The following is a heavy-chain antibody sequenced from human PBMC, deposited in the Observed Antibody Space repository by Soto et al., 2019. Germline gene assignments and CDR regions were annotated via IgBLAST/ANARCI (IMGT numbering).Heavy chain of an antibody. D-gene: IGHD3-3*01. CDR2: IWYDGSNK. V-gene: IGHV3-33*01. J-gene: IGHJ6*02. CDR1: GFTFSSYG. CDR3: ARDSGYDFWSGYYRYYYGMDV. Sequence: PGGSLRLSCAASGFTFSSYGMHWVRQAPGKGLEWVAVIWYDGSNKYYADSVKGRFTISRDNSKNTLYLQMNSLRAEDTAVYYCARDSGYDFWSGYYRYYYGMDVWGQGATVTVSS.